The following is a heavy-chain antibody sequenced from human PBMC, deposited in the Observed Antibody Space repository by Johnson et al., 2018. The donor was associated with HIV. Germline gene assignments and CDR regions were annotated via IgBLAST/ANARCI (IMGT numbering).Heavy chain of an antibody. J-gene: IGHJ3*02. V-gene: IGHV3-33*06. D-gene: IGHD5-24*01. CDR1: GFTFSSYA. CDR2: IWYDGSNK. Sequence: QVQLVESGGGVVQPGRSLRLSCAASGFTFSSYAMHWVRQAPGKGLEWVAVIWYDGSNKYYADSVKGRFTISRDNSKNTLYLQMNSLRAEDTAVYYCAKDHPQMATIVGAFDIWVQGTMVTVSS. CDR3: AKDHPQMATIVGAFDI.